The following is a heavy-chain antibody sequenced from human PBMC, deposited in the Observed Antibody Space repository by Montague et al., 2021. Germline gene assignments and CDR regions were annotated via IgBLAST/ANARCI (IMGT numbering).Heavy chain of an antibody. J-gene: IGHJ6*03. CDR3: ARDTVGASGYFYYYYMDV. Sequence: SETLSLTCTVFGDSINTYSWSWIRRPAGKGLEWIGRLSNGGSTNSNPSLKSRVSMSVDTSKNQFSLKLRSVTAADTAVYFCARDTVGASGYFYYYYMDVWGRGTTVTVSS. CDR1: GDSINTYS. V-gene: IGHV4-4*07. D-gene: IGHD1-26*01. CDR2: LSNGGST.